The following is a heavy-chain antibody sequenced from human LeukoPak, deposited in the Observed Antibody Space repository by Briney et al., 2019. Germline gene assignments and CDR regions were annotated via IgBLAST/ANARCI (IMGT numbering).Heavy chain of an antibody. V-gene: IGHV3-21*01. CDR2: ISSSSSYI. Sequence: GSLRLSCAASGFTFSSYSMNWVRQAPGKGLEWVSSISSSSSYIYYADSVKGRFTISRDNAKNSLYLQMNSLRAEDTAVYYCASDSSGWYVAAFDIWGQGTMVTVSS. CDR3: ASDSSGWYVAAFDI. CDR1: GFTFSSYS. D-gene: IGHD6-19*01. J-gene: IGHJ3*02.